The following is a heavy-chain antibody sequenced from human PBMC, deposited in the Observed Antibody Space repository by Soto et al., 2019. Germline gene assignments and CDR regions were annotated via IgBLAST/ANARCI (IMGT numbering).Heavy chain of an antibody. Sequence: QVQLVQSGAEVKKRGSSVKVSCKASGGTFSSYTISWVRQDPGQGRAWMGRIIPLHGIANYAQKFKGRVTITADKSTSTAYMELSSLRSEDTAVYYWARDSVIAAAGTERDYWGQGTLVTVSS. CDR1: GGTFSSYT. V-gene: IGHV1-69*08. D-gene: IGHD6-13*01. CDR2: IIPLHGIA. CDR3: ARDSVIAAAGTERDY. J-gene: IGHJ4*02.